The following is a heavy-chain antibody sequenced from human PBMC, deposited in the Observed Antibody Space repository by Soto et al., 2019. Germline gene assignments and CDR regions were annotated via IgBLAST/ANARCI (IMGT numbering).Heavy chain of an antibody. CDR1: GYTFTSYG. Sequence: ASVKVSCKASGYTFTSYGISWVRQAPGQGLEWMGGIIAYNGNTNYAQKLQGRVTMTTDTSTSTAYMELRSLRSDDTAVYYCAREDSSAYGDDAFDIWGQGTMVTVSS. V-gene: IGHV1-18*01. D-gene: IGHD3-22*01. CDR2: IIAYNGNT. CDR3: AREDSSAYGDDAFDI. J-gene: IGHJ3*02.